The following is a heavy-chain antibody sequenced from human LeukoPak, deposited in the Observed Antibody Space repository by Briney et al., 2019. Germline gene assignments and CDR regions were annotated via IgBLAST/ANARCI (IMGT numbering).Heavy chain of an antibody. Sequence: SETLSLTCTVSGGSISSSSYYWGWIRQPPGKGLEWIGSIYYSGSTYYNPSLKSRVTISVDTSKNQFSLKLSSVTAADTAVYYCARQVGVLRFLEWFPHHYFDYWGQGTLATVSS. V-gene: IGHV4-39*01. D-gene: IGHD3-3*01. CDR2: IYYSGST. CDR1: GGSISSSSYY. J-gene: IGHJ4*02. CDR3: ARQVGVLRFLEWFPHHYFDY.